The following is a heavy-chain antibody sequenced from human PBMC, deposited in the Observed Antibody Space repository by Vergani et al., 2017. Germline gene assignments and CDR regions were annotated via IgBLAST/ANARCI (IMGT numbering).Heavy chain of an antibody. CDR1: GYSFTSYW. V-gene: IGHV5-51*01. CDR3: ARRVTMVRGVISKYDAFDI. J-gene: IGHJ3*02. Sequence: EVQLVQSGAEVKKPGESLKISCKGSGYSFTSYWIGWVRQMPGKGLEWMGIIYPGDSDPRYSPSFQGQVTISADKSRSTAYLQWSSLKASDTAMYYCARRVTMVRGVISKYDAFDIWGQGTMVTVSS. CDR2: IYPGDSDP. D-gene: IGHD3-10*01.